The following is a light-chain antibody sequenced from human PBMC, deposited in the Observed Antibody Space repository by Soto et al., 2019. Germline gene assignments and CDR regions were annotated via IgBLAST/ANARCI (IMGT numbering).Light chain of an antibody. Sequence: EIVLTQFPATLSLSPGESATLSCRASQSVGVFLAWYQQKSGQTPRLLIYDASNRAPGIPARFSGSGSGTDLTLTISALEPEDFAVYYCQRRNDWPGTFGPGTKVDIK. CDR3: QRRNDWPGT. CDR1: QSVGVF. J-gene: IGKJ3*01. CDR2: DAS. V-gene: IGKV3-11*01.